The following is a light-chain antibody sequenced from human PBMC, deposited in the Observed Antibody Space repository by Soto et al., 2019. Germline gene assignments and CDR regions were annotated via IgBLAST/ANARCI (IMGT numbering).Light chain of an antibody. V-gene: IGLV2-14*01. CDR1: SSDVGDYNY. J-gene: IGLJ1*01. CDR2: EVG. CDR3: KSFTSSSTFV. Sequence: SVLTQPASVSGSPGQTITISCTGTSSDVGDYNYVSWYQQHPGKAPKLMIYEVGNRPSGVSSRFSGSKSGNTASLTISGLQAEDEADYYCKSFTSSSTFVFGTGTKVTVL.